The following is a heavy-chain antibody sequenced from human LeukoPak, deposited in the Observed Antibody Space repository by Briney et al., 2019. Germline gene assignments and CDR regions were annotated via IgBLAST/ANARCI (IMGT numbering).Heavy chain of an antibody. CDR1: GFSFSRFG. D-gene: IGHD2-15*01. Sequence: GGSLRLSCVASGFSFSRFGMNWVRQAPGKGLEWISHISSTSGDVYYADSVKGRFTISRDNAKNSLYLQMSSLRVEDAAIYYCAQKGGTDHWGQGTLVTVSS. J-gene: IGHJ4*02. CDR2: ISSTSGDV. V-gene: IGHV3-48*01. CDR3: AQKGGTDH.